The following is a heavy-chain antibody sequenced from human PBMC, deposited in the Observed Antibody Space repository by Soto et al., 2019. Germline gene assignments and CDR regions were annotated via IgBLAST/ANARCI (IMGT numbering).Heavy chain of an antibody. J-gene: IGHJ5*02. CDR2: IYHSGST. D-gene: IGHD2-2*01. CDR3: ARDYPVIVVVPAAMGWFDP. CDR1: GYSISSGYY. V-gene: IGHV4-38-2*02. Sequence: SETLSLTCTVSGYSISSGYYWGWIRQPPGKGLEWIGSIYHSGSTYYNPSLKSRVTISVDTSKNQFSLKLSSVTAADTAVYYCARDYPVIVVVPAAMGWFDPWGQGTLVTVSS.